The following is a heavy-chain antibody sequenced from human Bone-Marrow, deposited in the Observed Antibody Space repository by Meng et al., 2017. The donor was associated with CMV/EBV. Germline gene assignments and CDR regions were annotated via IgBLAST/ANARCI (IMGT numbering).Heavy chain of an antibody. D-gene: IGHD5-12*01. V-gene: IGHV4-59*08. J-gene: IGHJ4*02. CDR3: ARVRYSTSPPRGFYFDY. CDR2: VYYSGST. Sequence: SETLSLTRTVSGGSIRSYSWSWIRQPPGKGLEWFGYVYYSGSTKYNPSLKSRVAVSVDTSKNQFSLKLSSVTAADTAIYHCARVRYSTSPPRGFYFDYWGQGTLVTVSS. CDR1: GGSIRSYS.